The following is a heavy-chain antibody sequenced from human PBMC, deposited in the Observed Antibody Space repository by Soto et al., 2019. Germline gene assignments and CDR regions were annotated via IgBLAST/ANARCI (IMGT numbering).Heavy chain of an antibody. Sequence: QVELQESGPGLVKPSGTLSLTCAVSGASVSSTYWWSWVRQPPGKGPEWIGEINHRGSANYNPSLKSRVTISVDISKSQFSLRLTSVTAADTAVYYCARYNAAYGTYYFDYWGQGALVTVSS. J-gene: IGHJ4*02. CDR1: GASVSSTYW. CDR2: INHRGSA. D-gene: IGHD6-13*01. V-gene: IGHV4-4*02. CDR3: ARYNAAYGTYYFDY.